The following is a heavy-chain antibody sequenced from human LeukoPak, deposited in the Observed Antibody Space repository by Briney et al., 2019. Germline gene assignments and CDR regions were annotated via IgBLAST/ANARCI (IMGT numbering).Heavy chain of an antibody. Sequence: SVTVSCKAPGGTFSTNTISWVRQAPGQGLEWMGGITPMFGTANYHRKFQGRVTITTDESTNTAYMELSSLRSEDTALYYCARAATGTTWRAFDIWGQGTMVTVSS. J-gene: IGHJ3*02. CDR1: GGTFSTNT. CDR3: ARAATGTTWRAFDI. CDR2: ITPMFGTA. V-gene: IGHV1-69*05. D-gene: IGHD1-7*01.